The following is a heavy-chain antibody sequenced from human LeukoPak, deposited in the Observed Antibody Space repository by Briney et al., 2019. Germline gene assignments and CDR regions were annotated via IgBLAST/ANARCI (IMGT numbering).Heavy chain of an antibody. CDR3: AREPEYNWNGYADY. V-gene: IGHV1-69*13. CDR2: IIPIFGTA. Sequence: SVKVSCKASGGTFSSYAISWVRQAPGQGLERMGGIIPIFGTANYAQKFQGRVTITADESTSTAYMELSSLYSEDTALYYCAREPEYNWNGYADYWGQGTLVTVSS. J-gene: IGHJ4*02. CDR1: GGTFSSYA. D-gene: IGHD3-3*01.